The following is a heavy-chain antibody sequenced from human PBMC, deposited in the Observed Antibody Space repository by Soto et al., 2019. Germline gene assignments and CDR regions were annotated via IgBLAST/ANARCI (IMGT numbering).Heavy chain of an antibody. Sequence: QVQLQESGPGLVKPSQTLSLTCTVSGGSISSGGYYWSWIRQHPGKGLEWFGYIYYSGSTYYNPSLKRRVTISVDTSKNHFSLKLSSVTAADTGVYYCARDRGVTPGFDYWGQGTLVTVSS. D-gene: IGHD2-21*02. CDR3: ARDRGVTPGFDY. J-gene: IGHJ4*02. V-gene: IGHV4-31*03. CDR1: GGSISSGGYY. CDR2: IYYSGST.